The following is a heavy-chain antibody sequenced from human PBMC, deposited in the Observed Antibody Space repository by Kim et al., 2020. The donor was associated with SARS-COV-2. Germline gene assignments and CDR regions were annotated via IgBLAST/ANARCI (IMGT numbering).Heavy chain of an antibody. CDR1: GFTVSNHA. J-gene: IGHJ6*04. Sequence: GGSLRLSCVASGFTVSNHAMTWVRQAPGKGLEWVSGITSRDGYTYYGDSVKGRFTMSRDKSKNTVYLQMSSLRAEDTAVYFCAKVVKPRSAVDVRYFGTDVWGKGATVTVSS. CDR3: AKVVKPRSAVDVRYFGTDV. CDR2: ITSRDGYT. V-gene: IGHV3-23*01. D-gene: IGHD3-9*01.